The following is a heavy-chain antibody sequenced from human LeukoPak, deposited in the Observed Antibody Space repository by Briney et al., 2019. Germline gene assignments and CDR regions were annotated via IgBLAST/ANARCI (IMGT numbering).Heavy chain of an antibody. Sequence: PGGSLRLSCAASGFTFSSYWMSWVRQPPGKGLEWVANIKQDDSRKYYADSVKGRFTISRDNAKNTLYLQMNSLRVEDTAVYYCARVSGLDYWGQGTLVTVSS. V-gene: IGHV3-7*01. CDR3: ARVSGLDY. CDR1: GFTFSSYW. J-gene: IGHJ4*02. CDR2: IKQDDSRK. D-gene: IGHD1-26*01.